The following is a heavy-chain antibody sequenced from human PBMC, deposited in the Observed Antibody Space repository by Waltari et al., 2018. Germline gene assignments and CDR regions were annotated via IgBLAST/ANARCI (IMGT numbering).Heavy chain of an antibody. CDR1: GFTFSSYA. J-gene: IGHJ3*02. CDR2: ISYDGSNK. V-gene: IGHV3-30-3*01. Sequence: QVQLVESGGGVVQPGRSLRLSCAASGFTFSSYAIHWVRQAPGKGREWVAVISYDGSNKYYADSVKGRFTISRDNSKNTLYLQMNSLRAEDTAVYYCAGANDYGDAFDIWGQGTMVTVSS. D-gene: IGHD4-17*01. CDR3: AGANDYGDAFDI.